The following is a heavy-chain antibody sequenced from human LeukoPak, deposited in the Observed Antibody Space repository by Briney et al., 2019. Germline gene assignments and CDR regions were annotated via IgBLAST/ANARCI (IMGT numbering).Heavy chain of an antibody. V-gene: IGHV3-74*01. CDR2: INSDGRST. J-gene: IGHJ4*02. Sequence: GGSLRLSCEPTGFTFSNYWMHWVRHAPGKGLVWVSRINSDGRSTNYADSVKGRFSISRDNAENTLYLQMNSLRVEDTAVYYCVRGADTGYSSDSWGQGTLVTVSS. CDR3: VRGADTGYSSDS. CDR1: GFTFSNYW. D-gene: IGHD3-9*01.